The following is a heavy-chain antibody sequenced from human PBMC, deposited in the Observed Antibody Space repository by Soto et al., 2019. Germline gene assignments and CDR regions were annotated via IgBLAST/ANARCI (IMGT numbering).Heavy chain of an antibody. CDR1: GGTFSSYT. CDR3: ASSMVTTWYYYYGMDV. CDR2: IIPILGIA. D-gene: IGHD4-17*01. J-gene: IGHJ6*02. Sequence: QVQLVQSGAEVKKPGSSVKVSCKASGGTFSSYTISWVRQAPGQGLEWMGRIIPILGIANYAQKFQGRVTITADKSTSTAYMELSSLRSEDTAVYYCASSMVTTWYYYYGMDVWGQGTTVTVSS. V-gene: IGHV1-69*02.